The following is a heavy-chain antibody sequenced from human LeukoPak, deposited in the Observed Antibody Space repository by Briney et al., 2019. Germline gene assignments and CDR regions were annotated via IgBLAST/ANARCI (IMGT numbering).Heavy chain of an antibody. V-gene: IGHV3-74*01. Sequence: PGASLRLSCAASGFTFSSYAMSWVRQAPGKGLAWVSAINTDGSTTTYADSVKGRFTISRDNARNTLYLQMNSLRAEDTAVYYCARALFQVPYYFDFWGQGTLVTVSS. D-gene: IGHD2-2*01. CDR2: INTDGSTT. J-gene: IGHJ4*02. CDR1: GFTFSSYA. CDR3: ARALFQVPYYFDF.